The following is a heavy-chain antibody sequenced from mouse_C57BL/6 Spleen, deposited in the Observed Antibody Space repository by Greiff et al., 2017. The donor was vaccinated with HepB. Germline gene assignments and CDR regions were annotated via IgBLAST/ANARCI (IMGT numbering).Heavy chain of an antibody. Sequence: VQGVESGAELVRPGTSVKVSCKASGYAFTNYLIEWVKQRPGQGLEWIGVINPGSGGTNYNEKFKGKATLTADKSSSTAYMQLSSLTSEDSAVYFCARLSYYYGSVDYWGQGTTLTVSS. CDR1: GYAFTNYL. J-gene: IGHJ2*01. V-gene: IGHV1-54*01. CDR2: INPGSGGT. CDR3: ARLSYYYGSVDY. D-gene: IGHD1-1*01.